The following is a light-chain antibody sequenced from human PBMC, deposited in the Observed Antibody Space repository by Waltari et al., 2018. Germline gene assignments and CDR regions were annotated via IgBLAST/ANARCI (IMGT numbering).Light chain of an antibody. V-gene: IGKV1-39*01. CDR3: QQYNNWPPYT. J-gene: IGKJ2*01. CDR2: TAS. CDR1: QSISSF. Sequence: DIQMTQSPSSLSASVGDRVTITCRASQSISSFLNWYQLKPGKAPKLLIYTASTLQSGVPSRFSGSGSGTDFTLTISSLQSEDFAVYYCQQYNNWPPYTFGQGTKLDIK.